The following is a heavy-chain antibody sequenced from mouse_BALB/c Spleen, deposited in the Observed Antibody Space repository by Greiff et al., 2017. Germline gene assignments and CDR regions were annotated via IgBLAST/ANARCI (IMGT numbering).Heavy chain of an antibody. V-gene: IGHV5-12-1*01. Sequence: EVQLVESGGGLVKPGGSLKLSCAASGFAFSSYDMSWVRQTPEKRLEWVAYISSGGGSTYYPDTVKGRFTISRDNAKNTLYLQMSSLKSEDTAMYYCARHGNYDPLYAMDYWGQGTSVTVSS. CDR2: ISSGGGST. J-gene: IGHJ4*01. CDR1: GFAFSSYD. CDR3: ARHGNYDPLYAMDY. D-gene: IGHD2-4*01.